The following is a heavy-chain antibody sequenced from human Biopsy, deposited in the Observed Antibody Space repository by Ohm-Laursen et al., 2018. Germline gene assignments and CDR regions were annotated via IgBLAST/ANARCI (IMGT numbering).Heavy chain of an antibody. D-gene: IGHD5-24*01. V-gene: IGHV4-39*01. CDR2: LYFSGST. Sequence: SQTLSLTCTVSGGSISTSTYFWGWIRQPPGRGLEWIGGLYFSGSTYYNPSLKSRVTVSVDTSNNHFSLKLNSVTAADTAVYYCARRDGTDGYNPYYYGMGVWGQGTTVTVSS. CDR1: GGSISTSTYF. J-gene: IGHJ6*02. CDR3: ARRDGTDGYNPYYYGMGV.